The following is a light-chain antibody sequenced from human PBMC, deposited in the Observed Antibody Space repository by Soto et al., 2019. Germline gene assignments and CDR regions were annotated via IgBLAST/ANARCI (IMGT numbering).Light chain of an antibody. CDR3: QQFDTFPLT. J-gene: IGKJ5*01. CDR1: QDIRGA. V-gene: IGKV1-13*02. CDR2: DVS. Sequence: AIQLTQSPSSLSASVGDRVTITCRASQDIRGALAWYQQKPGKPPKLLIFDVSSLQSGVPSRFSGSGSGTDFTLTISSLQPEEFATYYCQQFDTFPLTCGQGTRLEIK.